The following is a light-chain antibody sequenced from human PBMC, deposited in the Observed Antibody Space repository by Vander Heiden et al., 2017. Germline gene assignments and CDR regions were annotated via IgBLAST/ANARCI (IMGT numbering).Light chain of an antibody. CDR1: QGISNY. J-gene: IGKJ1*01. Sequence: DIQITQSPSSLSASVGDGVTITCRASQGISNYLNWYQQKPGKGPKLLIYTASNLQSGVPSRFSGSGSGTDFTLTISRLQPEDFATYYCQQSDNTPQTFGQGTKVEIK. CDR3: QQSDNTPQT. CDR2: TAS. V-gene: IGKV1-39*01.